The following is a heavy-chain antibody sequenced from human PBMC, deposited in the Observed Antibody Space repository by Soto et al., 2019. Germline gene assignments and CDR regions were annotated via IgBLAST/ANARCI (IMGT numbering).Heavy chain of an antibody. Sequence: GGPRLSLAAPWFTFSNARMKWVRPAPGKGGGGGGRIKSKTDGGTTDYAAPVKGRFTISRDDSKNTLYLQMNSLKTEDTAVYYCTTGVAAAGTLAYYYYYGMDVWGQGTTVTVSS. J-gene: IGHJ6*02. V-gene: IGHV3-15*07. CDR1: WFTFSNAR. CDR3: TTGVAAAGTLAYYYYYGMDV. CDR2: IKSKTDGGTT. D-gene: IGHD6-13*01.